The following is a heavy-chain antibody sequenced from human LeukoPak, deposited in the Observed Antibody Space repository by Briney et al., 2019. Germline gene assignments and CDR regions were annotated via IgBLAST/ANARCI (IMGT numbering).Heavy chain of an antibody. V-gene: IGHV3-21*01. Sequence: GGSLRLLCAASGFTLSNYDMNWVRQAPGKGLEWVSSISTSSRYIYYKDSVRGRFTISRDDAKNSLYLEMNSLRAEDTAVYYCARADCSSSTCYLRRSWFDPWGQGTLVTVSS. CDR2: ISTSSRYI. D-gene: IGHD2-2*01. CDR3: ARADCSSSTCYLRRSWFDP. CDR1: GFTLSNYD. J-gene: IGHJ5*02.